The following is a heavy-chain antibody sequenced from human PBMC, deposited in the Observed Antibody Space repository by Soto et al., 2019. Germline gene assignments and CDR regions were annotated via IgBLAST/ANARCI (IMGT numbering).Heavy chain of an antibody. J-gene: IGHJ4*02. V-gene: IGHV1-2*04. CDR1: GYTFTGYY. CDR3: ARDRHQYCTNGVCNRGEGFDY. Sequence: QVQLVQSGAEVKKPGASVKVSCKASGYTFTGYYMHWVRQAPGQGLEWMGWINPNSGGTNYAQKFQGWVTMTRDTSISTSYMELSRLRSDDTAVYYCARDRHQYCTNGVCNRGEGFDYWGQGTLVTVSS. CDR2: INPNSGGT. D-gene: IGHD2-8*01.